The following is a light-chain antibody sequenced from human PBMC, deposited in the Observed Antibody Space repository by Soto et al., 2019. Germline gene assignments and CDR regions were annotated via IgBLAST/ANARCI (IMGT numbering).Light chain of an antibody. CDR1: QSVSSSY. J-gene: IGKJ2*01. Sequence: EIVLTQSPGTLSLSPGDRATLSCRASQSVSSSYLAWYQQKPGQAPRLLIYGASSRATGIADRFSGSGSGTDFTLTISRLEPEDFAVYYCQQYGSSPTFGQGTKLEIK. CDR3: QQYGSSPT. V-gene: IGKV3-20*01. CDR2: GAS.